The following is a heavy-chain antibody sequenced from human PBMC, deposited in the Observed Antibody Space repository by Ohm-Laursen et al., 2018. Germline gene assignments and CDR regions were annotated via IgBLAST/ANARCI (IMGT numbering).Heavy chain of an antibody. CDR1: GFTFSSYG. J-gene: IGHJ4*02. CDR3: ARDSSGYD. CDR2: ISYDGSNK. Sequence: SLRLSCSASGFTFSSYGMHWVRQAPGKGLEWVAVISYDGSNKYYADSVKGRFTISRDNAKNSLYLQMNSLRAEDTAVYYCARDSSGYDWGQGTLVTVSS. V-gene: IGHV3-30*03. D-gene: IGHD5-12*01.